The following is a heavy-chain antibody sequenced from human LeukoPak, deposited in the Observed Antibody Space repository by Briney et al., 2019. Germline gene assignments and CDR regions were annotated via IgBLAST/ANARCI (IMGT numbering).Heavy chain of an antibody. D-gene: IGHD5-24*01. CDR3: ARSLEMATRTSPYYYYMDV. V-gene: IGHV1-69*13. CDR2: IIPIFGTA. CDR1: GGTFSSYA. J-gene: IGHJ6*03. Sequence: ASVKVSCKASGGTFSSYAISWVRQAPGQGLEWMGRIIPIFGTANYAQKFQGRVTITADESTSTAYMELSSLRSEDTAVYYCARSLEMATRTSPYYYYMDVWGKGTTVTVSS.